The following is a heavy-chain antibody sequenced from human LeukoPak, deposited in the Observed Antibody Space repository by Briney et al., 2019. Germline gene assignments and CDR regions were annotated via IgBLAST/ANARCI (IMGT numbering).Heavy chain of an antibody. V-gene: IGHV3-48*03. D-gene: IGHD5-18*01. J-gene: IGHJ4*02. CDR2: ISSSGSTI. Sequence: GSLRLSCAASGFPFSSYEMNWVRPAPGKGLEWVSYISSSGSTIYYSDSVKGRFTLSRDNAKNSLYLQMNGLRAEDTAVYYCARGWSYGPTFDYWGQGTLVTVSS. CDR1: GFPFSSYE. CDR3: ARGWSYGPTFDY.